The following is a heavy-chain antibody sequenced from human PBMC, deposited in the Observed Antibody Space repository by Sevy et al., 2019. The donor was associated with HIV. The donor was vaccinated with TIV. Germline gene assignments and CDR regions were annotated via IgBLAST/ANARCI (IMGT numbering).Heavy chain of an antibody. Sequence: ASVKVSCKASGYTITRYYIHWVRQAPGQGLEWMGIINPSDGGTTYAQKFQGRVLMTRDTSTSTVYMELSSLRFDDTAVYYCASYTTGSRGDYWGQGTLVTVSS. D-gene: IGHD3-16*01. J-gene: IGHJ4*02. V-gene: IGHV1-46*01. CDR2: INPSDGGT. CDR3: ASYTTGSRGDY. CDR1: GYTITRYY.